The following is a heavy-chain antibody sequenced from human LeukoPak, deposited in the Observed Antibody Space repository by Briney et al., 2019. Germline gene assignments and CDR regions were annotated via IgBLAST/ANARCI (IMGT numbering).Heavy chain of an antibody. CDR3: ALQGGSGRKDFDY. CDR2: ISYDGGNI. CDR1: GFTFSGYG. D-gene: IGHD1-26*01. J-gene: IGHJ4*02. V-gene: IGHV3-30*03. Sequence: PGTSLRLSCAASGFTFSGYGIHWVRQAPGKGLEWVALISYDGGNIYYADSVKGRITISRDNSRNTLELQMNSLRVEDTAVYYCALQGGSGRKDFDYWGQGTLVTVSS.